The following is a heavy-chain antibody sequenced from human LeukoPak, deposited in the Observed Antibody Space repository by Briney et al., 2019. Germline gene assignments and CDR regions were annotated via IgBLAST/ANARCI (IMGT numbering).Heavy chain of an antibody. CDR1: GYTFTGYY. CDR3: ARALVDGLYYYYGMDV. CDR2: INPNSGGT. D-gene: IGHD5-24*01. V-gene: IGHV1-2*04. J-gene: IGHJ6*02. Sequence: ASVKVSCKASGYTFTGYYMHWVRQAPGQGLEWMGWINPNSGGTNYAQKFQGWVTMTRDTSISTAYMELSRLRSDDTAVYYCARALVDGLYYYYGMDVWGQGTTVTVSS.